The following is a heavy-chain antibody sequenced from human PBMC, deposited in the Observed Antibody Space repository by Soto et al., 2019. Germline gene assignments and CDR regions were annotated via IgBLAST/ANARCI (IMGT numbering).Heavy chain of an antibody. J-gene: IGHJ6*02. CDR2: INPSGGST. CDR1: GYTFTSYY. Sequence: ASVKVSCKASGYTFTSYYMHWVRQAPGQGLEWMGIINPSGGSTSYAQKFQGRVTMTRDTSTSTVYMELSSLRSEDTDVYYCARTTTRSHLPTIPYYCYYGIDVWGPGPKLTV. CDR3: ARTTTRSHLPTIPYYCYYGIDV. V-gene: IGHV1-46*01. D-gene: IGHD1-1*01.